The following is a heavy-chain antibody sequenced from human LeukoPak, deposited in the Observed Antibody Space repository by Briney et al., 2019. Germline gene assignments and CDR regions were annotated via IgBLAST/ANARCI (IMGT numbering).Heavy chain of an antibody. CDR2: IKQDESEK. V-gene: IGHV3-7*03. Sequence: GGSLRLSCAASGFTFSAYWMSWVRQAPGKGLEWVANIKQDESEKYCVDSVKGRFTISRDNAKKSLYLQMNSLRAEDTAVYYCARDGGPFDSWGQRTLVTVSS. CDR1: GFTFSAYW. J-gene: IGHJ4*02. CDR3: ARDGGPFDS. D-gene: IGHD3-16*01.